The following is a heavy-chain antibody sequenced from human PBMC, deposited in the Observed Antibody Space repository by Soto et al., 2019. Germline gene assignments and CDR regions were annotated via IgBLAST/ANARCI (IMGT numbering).Heavy chain of an antibody. CDR3: ASRGKAAAGTGYYYGMDV. CDR2: IDPSDSYT. CDR1: GYSFTSYW. V-gene: IGHV5-10-1*01. Sequence: EVQLVQSGAEVKKPGESLRISCKGSGYSFTSYWISWVRQMPGKGLEWMGRIDPSDSYTNYSPSFQGHVTISADKSISTAYLQWSSLKASDTAMYYCASRGKAAAGTGYYYGMDVWGQGTTVTVSS. J-gene: IGHJ6*02. D-gene: IGHD6-13*01.